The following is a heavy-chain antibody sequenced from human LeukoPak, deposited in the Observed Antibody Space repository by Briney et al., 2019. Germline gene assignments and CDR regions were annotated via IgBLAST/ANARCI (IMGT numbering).Heavy chain of an antibody. Sequence: SETLSLTCTVSGGSISSGDYYWSWIRQPPGKGLEWIGCIYYSGSTYYNPSLKSRVTISVDTSKNQFSLKLSSVTAADTAVYYCARGGGDIVVVPAAENWFDPWGQGTLVTVSS. V-gene: IGHV4-30-4*08. D-gene: IGHD2-2*01. CDR3: ARGGGDIVVVPAAENWFDP. CDR1: GGSISSGDYY. CDR2: IYYSGST. J-gene: IGHJ5*02.